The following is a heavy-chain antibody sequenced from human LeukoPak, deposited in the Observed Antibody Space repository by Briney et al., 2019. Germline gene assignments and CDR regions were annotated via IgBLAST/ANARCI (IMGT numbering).Heavy chain of an antibody. CDR3: AREYWGDWYFDL. Sequence: ASETLSLTCAVSGGSISSSNWWSWVRQPPGKGLEWIGEIYHSGSTYYNPSLKSRVTISVDTSKNQFSLKLSSVTAADTAVYYCAREYWGDWYFDLWGRGTLVTVSS. D-gene: IGHD7-27*01. V-gene: IGHV4-4*02. CDR1: GGSISSSNW. CDR2: IYHSGST. J-gene: IGHJ2*01.